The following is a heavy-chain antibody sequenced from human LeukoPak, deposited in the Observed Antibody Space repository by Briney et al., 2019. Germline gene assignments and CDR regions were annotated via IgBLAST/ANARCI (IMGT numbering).Heavy chain of an antibody. CDR2: IIPILGIA. V-gene: IGHV1-69*04. Sequence: SVKVSCKASGGTFSSYAISWVRQAPGQGLEWMGRIIPILGIANYAQKFQGRVTITADKSTSTAYMELSSLRSEDTAVYYCARLRLQYPSSDYWGQGTLVTVSS. CDR1: GGTFSSYA. CDR3: ARLRLQYPSSDY. J-gene: IGHJ4*02. D-gene: IGHD4-11*01.